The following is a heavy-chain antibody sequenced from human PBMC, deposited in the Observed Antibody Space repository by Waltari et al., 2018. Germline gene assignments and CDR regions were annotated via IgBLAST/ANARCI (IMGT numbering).Heavy chain of an antibody. CDR1: GFTFSSYW. CDR2: IKQDGSEK. D-gene: IGHD4-17*01. V-gene: IGHV3-7*01. Sequence: EVQLVESGGGLVQPGGSVRLSCAASGFTFSSYWRSWVRQAPGKGLEWVANIKQDGSEKYYVDSVKGRFTISRDNAKNSLYLQMNSLRAEDTAVYYCARVKYGTFDYWGQGTLVTVSS. CDR3: ARVKYGTFDY. J-gene: IGHJ4*02.